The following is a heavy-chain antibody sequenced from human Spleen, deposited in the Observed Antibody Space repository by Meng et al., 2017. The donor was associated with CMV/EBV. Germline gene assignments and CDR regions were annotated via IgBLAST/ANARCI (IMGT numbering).Heavy chain of an antibody. D-gene: IGHD1-26*01. CDR3: ARAYRAIDY. J-gene: IGHJ4*02. CDR1: GFTFSSYW. V-gene: IGHV3-7*01. CDR2: IKEDGSEQ. Sequence: GESLKISCAASGFTFSSYWMHWVRQAPGKGLEWVANIKEDGSEQYYVDSVKGRFTISRDNAKNSLYVQMNSLRGEDTAVYYCARAYRAIDYWGQGTLVTVSS.